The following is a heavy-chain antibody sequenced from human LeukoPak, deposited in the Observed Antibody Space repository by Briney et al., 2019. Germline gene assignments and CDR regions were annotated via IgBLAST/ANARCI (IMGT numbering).Heavy chain of an antibody. Sequence: GASVKVSCKASGYTFTGYYMHWVRQVPGQGLEWMGWINPNSGGANYAQKFQGRVTMTRDTSISTAYMELSRLRSDDTAVYYCARDGPDYGDYINFDYWGQGTLVTVSS. CDR2: INPNSGGA. CDR1: GYTFTGYY. CDR3: ARDGPDYGDYINFDY. V-gene: IGHV1-2*02. J-gene: IGHJ4*02. D-gene: IGHD4-17*01.